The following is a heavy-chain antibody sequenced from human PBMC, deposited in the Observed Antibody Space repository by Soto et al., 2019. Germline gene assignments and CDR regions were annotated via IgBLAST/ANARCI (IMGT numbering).Heavy chain of an antibody. V-gene: IGHV1-46*01. J-gene: IGHJ6*02. Sequence: QVQLVQSGAEVKKPGASVKVSCKASGYTFTSYNIHWVRQAPGQGLEWVGMINPRGFFTTYAQKFRGRVTMTGDTSTSVVYMELTNLRPDDTAMYYCARERYQVLSDGMDVWGQGTSVTVSS. D-gene: IGHD2-2*01. CDR2: INPRGFFT. CDR3: ARERYQVLSDGMDV. CDR1: GYTFTSYN.